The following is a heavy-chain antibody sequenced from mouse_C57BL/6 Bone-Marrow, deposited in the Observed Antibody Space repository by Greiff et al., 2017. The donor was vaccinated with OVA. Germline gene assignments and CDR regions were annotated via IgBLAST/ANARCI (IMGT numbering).Heavy chain of an antibody. Sequence: EVMLVESGGGLVQSGRSLRLSCATSGFTFSDFYMEWVRHAPGKGLEWIAASRNKANDYTTEYSASVKGRFIVSRDTSQSILYLQMNALRAEDTAIYYCARDEYYWYFDVWGTGTTVTVSS. V-gene: IGHV7-1*01. CDR1: GFTFSDFY. CDR2: SRNKANDYTT. CDR3: ARDEYYWYFDV. J-gene: IGHJ1*03.